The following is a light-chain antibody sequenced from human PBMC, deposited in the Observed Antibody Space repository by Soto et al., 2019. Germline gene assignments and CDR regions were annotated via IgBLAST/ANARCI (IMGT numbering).Light chain of an antibody. V-gene: IGKV1-5*01. CDR3: QQYNSYWT. J-gene: IGKJ1*01. CDR2: DAS. CDR1: QSISRN. Sequence: DIQMTQSHSSLSASVEDRVTITFRASQSISRNLNWYQQKPGKAPKVLIYDASSLESGVPSRFSGSGSGTEFTLTISSLQPDDFATYYCQQYNSYWTFGQGTKVDIK.